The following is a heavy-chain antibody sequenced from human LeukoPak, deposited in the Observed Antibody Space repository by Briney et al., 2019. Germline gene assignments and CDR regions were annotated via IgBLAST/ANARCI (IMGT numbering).Heavy chain of an antibody. Sequence: GGSLRLSCVASDFTLSSYWMSWVRQAPGKGLEWVANIKRDGSEKYYVDSVKGRFTISRDNAKNSLYLQMSSLRAEDTAVYYCARISVPPDYYYYYMDVWGKGTTVTVSS. CDR1: DFTLSSYW. CDR2: IKRDGSEK. V-gene: IGHV3-7*01. CDR3: ARISVPPDYYYYYMDV. J-gene: IGHJ6*03.